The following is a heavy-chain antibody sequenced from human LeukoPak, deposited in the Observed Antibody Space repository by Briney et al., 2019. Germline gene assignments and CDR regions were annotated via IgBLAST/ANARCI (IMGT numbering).Heavy chain of an antibody. CDR1: GGSISSYY. J-gene: IGHJ4*02. Sequence: SETLSLTCTVSGGSISSYYWSWIRQPPGKGLEWIGYIYYSGSTNYNPSLKSRVTISVDTSKNQFSLKLSSVTAADTAVYYCARTSGIAADFDYWGQGTLVTASS. V-gene: IGHV4-59*01. CDR3: ARTSGIAADFDY. D-gene: IGHD6-13*01. CDR2: IYYSGST.